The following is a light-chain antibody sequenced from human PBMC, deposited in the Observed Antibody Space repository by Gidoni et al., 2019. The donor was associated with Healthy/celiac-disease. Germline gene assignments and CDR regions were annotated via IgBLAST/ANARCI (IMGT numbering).Light chain of an antibody. CDR1: QSLLHSSNNKDY. CDR2: WAS. V-gene: IGKV4-1*01. CDR3: QQYYSSPLT. Sequence: DIVMTQSPDSLALPLGERATINCTSSQSLLHSSNNKDYVAWYQQKAGQPPKLLLYWASTRESGVPDRFSGSGSGTDFSLSISSLQTEDVAVYYCQQYYSSPLTFGGGTKVLI. J-gene: IGKJ4*01.